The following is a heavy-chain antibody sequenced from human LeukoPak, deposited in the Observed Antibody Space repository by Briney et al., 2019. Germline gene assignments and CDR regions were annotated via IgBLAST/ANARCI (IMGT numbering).Heavy chain of an antibody. CDR3: ARHAAGPDYYDSSGYYVGFDY. Sequence: SESLSLTCTVSGGSISSYYMSWIRQPPGKGLEWIAYIYYSGSTTYYPAFKSRVTISVDTSKDQFSLTLNTVTAADTAVYYCARHAAGPDYYDSSGYYVGFDYWGQGTLVTVSS. J-gene: IGHJ4*02. V-gene: IGHV4-59*08. CDR2: IYYSGST. D-gene: IGHD3-22*01. CDR1: GGSISSYY.